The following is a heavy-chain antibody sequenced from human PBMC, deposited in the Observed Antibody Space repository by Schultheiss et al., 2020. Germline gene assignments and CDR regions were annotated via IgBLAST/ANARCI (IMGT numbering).Heavy chain of an antibody. CDR3: ARERGIGITIFGVPSYYYGMDV. D-gene: IGHD3-3*01. CDR1: GYSFTSYG. CDR2: IIPIFGTA. V-gene: IGHV1-69*01. Sequence: KISCKGSGYSFTSYGISWVRQAPGQGLEWMGGIIPIFGTANYAQKFQGRVTITADESTSTAYMELSSLRSEDTAVYYCARERGIGITIFGVPSYYYGMDVWGQGTTVTVSS. J-gene: IGHJ6*02.